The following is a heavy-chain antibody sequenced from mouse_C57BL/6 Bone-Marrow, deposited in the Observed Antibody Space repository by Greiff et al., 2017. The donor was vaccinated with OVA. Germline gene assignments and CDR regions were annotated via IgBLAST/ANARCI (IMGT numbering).Heavy chain of an antibody. CDR3: RITTVVEMYYFDY. Sequence: VQLQQPGAELVRPGSSVKLSCKASGYTFTSYWMHWVKQRPIQGLEWIGNIDPSDSETHYNQKFKDKATLTVDKSSSTAYMQLSSLTSEDSAVYYGRITTVVEMYYFDYWGQGTTLTVSS. CDR1: GYTFTSYW. J-gene: IGHJ2*01. CDR2: IDPSDSET. V-gene: IGHV1-52*01. D-gene: IGHD1-1*01.